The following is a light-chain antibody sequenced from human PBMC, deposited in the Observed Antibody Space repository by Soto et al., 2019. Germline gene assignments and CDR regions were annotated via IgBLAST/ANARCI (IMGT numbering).Light chain of an antibody. CDR3: QQYNNWPPT. Sequence: EIVLTQSPGTLSLSPGERATLPCRASQTVSSDLAWYQQKPGQAPRLLIYGASTRAIGIPARFSGSGSGTEFTLTISSLQSEDFAVYYCQQYNNWPPTFGQGTRLEIK. CDR2: GAS. V-gene: IGKV3-15*01. CDR1: QTVSSD. J-gene: IGKJ5*01.